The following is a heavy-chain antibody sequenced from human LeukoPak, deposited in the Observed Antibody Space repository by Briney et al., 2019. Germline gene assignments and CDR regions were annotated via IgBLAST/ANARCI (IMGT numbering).Heavy chain of an antibody. Sequence: GGSLRLSCAASGFRFSTYAMTWVRQAPGKGLEWVSTIGGSGGTTYYADSVKGRFTISRDNSKNTLYLQMNSLRAEDTAVYYCAPGSLDYWGQGTLVTVSS. J-gene: IGHJ4*02. CDR1: GFRFSTYA. CDR2: IGGSGGTT. V-gene: IGHV3-23*01. CDR3: APGSLDY.